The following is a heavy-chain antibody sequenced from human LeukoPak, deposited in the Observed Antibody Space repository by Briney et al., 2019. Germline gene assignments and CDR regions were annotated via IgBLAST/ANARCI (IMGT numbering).Heavy chain of an antibody. CDR1: GFTFSSYE. D-gene: IGHD2-21*02. CDR2: ISSSGSTI. J-gene: IGHJ2*01. Sequence: GGSLRLSCAASGFTFSSYEMNWVRQAPGKGLEWVSYISSSGSTIYYADSVKGRFTISRDNAKNSLYLQMNSLRAEGTAVYYCARDRIVVVTAPRYFDLWGRGTLVTVSS. V-gene: IGHV3-48*03. CDR3: ARDRIVVVTAPRYFDL.